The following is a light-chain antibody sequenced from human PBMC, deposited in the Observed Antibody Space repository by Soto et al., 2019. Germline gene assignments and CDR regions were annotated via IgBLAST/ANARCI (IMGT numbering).Light chain of an antibody. CDR1: RSDVGGYNF. CDR3: CSYAGSYTHV. CDR2: DVT. J-gene: IGLJ1*01. Sequence: QSALTQSRSVSGSPGQSVTISCTGTRSDVGGYNFVSWYQQYPGKAPKLIIYDVTKRPSGVPDRFSGSKSGNTASLTISGLQTDDEADYYCCSYAGSYTHVFGTGTKLTVL. V-gene: IGLV2-11*01.